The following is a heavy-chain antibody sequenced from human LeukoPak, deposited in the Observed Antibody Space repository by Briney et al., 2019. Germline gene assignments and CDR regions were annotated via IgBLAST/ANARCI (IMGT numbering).Heavy chain of an antibody. D-gene: IGHD2-2*01. Sequence: GGSLRLSCAASGFTFSSYSMNWVRQAPGKGLEWVSSISSSSSYIYYADSVKGRFTISRDNAKNSLYLQMNSLRAEDTAVYYCARDTGYCSSTSCPLQHWGQGTLVTVSA. CDR3: ARDTGYCSSTSCPLQH. J-gene: IGHJ1*01. CDR1: GFTFSSYS. CDR2: ISSSSSYI. V-gene: IGHV3-21*01.